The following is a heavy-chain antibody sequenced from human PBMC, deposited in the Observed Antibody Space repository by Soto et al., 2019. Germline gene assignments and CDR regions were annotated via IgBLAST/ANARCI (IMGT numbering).Heavy chain of an antibody. CDR1: GFDFSDYY. J-gene: IGHJ5*01. V-gene: IGHV3-11*01. D-gene: IGHD1-26*01. CDR3: ARDPASSPVSGRVRFDS. CDR2: VSGAGGPI. Sequence: QVQLVESGGGLVKPGGSLRLSCAASGFDFSDYYMTWIRRAPGKGLEWLSYVSGAGGPIYYADSLNGRFIVSRDNANNTLYLQMNNLRAEDTAVYYCARDPASSPVSGRVRFDSWGQGTLVTVS.